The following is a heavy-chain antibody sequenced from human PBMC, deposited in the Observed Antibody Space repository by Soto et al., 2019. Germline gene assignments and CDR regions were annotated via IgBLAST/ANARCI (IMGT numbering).Heavy chain of an antibody. CDR1: GGSISSGGSS. D-gene: IGHD5-12*01. CDR3: AREYRAGGMDV. Sequence: QLQLQESGSGLVKPSQTLSLTCAVSGGSISSGGSSWSWIRQPPGKGLEWIGYIYHSGSPYYNPSLKSRVTISVDRSKNQFSLKLSSVTAADTAVYYCAREYRAGGMDVWGQGTRVTVSS. J-gene: IGHJ6*02. CDR2: IYHSGSP. V-gene: IGHV4-30-2*01.